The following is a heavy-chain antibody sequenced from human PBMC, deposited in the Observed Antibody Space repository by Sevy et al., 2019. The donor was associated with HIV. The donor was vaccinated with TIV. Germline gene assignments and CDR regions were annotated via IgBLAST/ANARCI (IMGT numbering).Heavy chain of an antibody. J-gene: IGHJ6*02. CDR2: MYYYGNT. CDR3: ARRRTALVAGHYYGLDV. D-gene: IGHD5-18*01. V-gene: IGHV4-61*01. Sequence: SETLSLTCTVSGDSVSSGSYHWSWIRQPPGKGLEWIGYMYYYGNTNLNPSLRSRVTMSVDTSENQFSLKLSSVTAAETAVYYCARRRTALVAGHYYGLDVWGQGTTVTVSS. CDR1: GDSVSSGSYH.